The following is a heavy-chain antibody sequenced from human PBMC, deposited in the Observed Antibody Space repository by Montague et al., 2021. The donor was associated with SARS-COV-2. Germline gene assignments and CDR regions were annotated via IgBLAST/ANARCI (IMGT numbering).Heavy chain of an antibody. CDR2: INHSGST. CDR1: GGSFSGYY. J-gene: IGHJ6*02. D-gene: IGHD6-13*01. Sequence: SETLSLTCTVYGGSFSGYYWSWIRQPPGKGLEWIGEINHSGSTNYNPSLKSRVTISVDTSKNQFSLKLSSVTAADTAVYYCARVRYSSSWYGWKGMDVWGQGTTVTVSS. CDR3: ARVRYSSSWYGWKGMDV. V-gene: IGHV4-34*01.